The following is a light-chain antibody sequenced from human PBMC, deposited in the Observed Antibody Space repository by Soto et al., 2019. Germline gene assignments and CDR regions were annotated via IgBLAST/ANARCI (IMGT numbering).Light chain of an antibody. J-gene: IGLJ1*01. Sequence: SVLTEPASVSGSPGQSITISCTGTSSDFDIYKYVSWYQQHPGKAPKLMIYQVTNRPSGVSNRFSGSTSGNTASLTISGLQAEDEADYYCCSYTCSIHYVFGTGTKVTVL. CDR2: QVT. CDR1: SSDFDIYKY. CDR3: CSYTCSIHYV. V-gene: IGLV2-14*01.